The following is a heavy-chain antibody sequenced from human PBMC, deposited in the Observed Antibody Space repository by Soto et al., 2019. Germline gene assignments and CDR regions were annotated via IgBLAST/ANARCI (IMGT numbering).Heavy chain of an antibody. CDR1: GFTFSSYA. Sequence: GGSLRLSCAASGFTFSSYAMSWVRQAPGKGLEWVSAISGSGGSTYCADSVKGRFTISRDNSKNTLYLQMNSLRAEDTAVYYCAKGCRGIAVAGYFDYWGQGTLVTVSS. J-gene: IGHJ4*02. CDR2: ISGSGGST. D-gene: IGHD6-19*01. CDR3: AKGCRGIAVAGYFDY. V-gene: IGHV3-23*01.